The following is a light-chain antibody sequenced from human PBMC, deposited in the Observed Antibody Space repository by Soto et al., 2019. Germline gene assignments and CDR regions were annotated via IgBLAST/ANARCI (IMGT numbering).Light chain of an antibody. Sequence: DIQMTRSPSSLSASVGDRVTITCQASQDISNYLNWYQQKPGKAPKLLINDASRLQTGVPSRFSGSGSGTDFTFTISSLQPEDIATYYCQHYDNVPYTFGQGTKLEIK. CDR1: QDISNY. V-gene: IGKV1-33*01. CDR2: DAS. CDR3: QHYDNVPYT. J-gene: IGKJ2*01.